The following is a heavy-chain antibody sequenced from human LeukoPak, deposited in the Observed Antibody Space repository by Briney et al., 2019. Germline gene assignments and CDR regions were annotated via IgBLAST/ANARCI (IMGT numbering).Heavy chain of an antibody. D-gene: IGHD5-24*01. CDR2: IYHSGST. V-gene: IGHV4-30-2*01. Sequence: PSETLSLTCTVSGGSISSGGYYWSWIRQPPGKGLEWIGYIYHSGSTYYNPSLKSRVTISVDRSKNQFSLKLSSVTAADTAVYYCARFDGYKIPWGQGTLVTVSS. CDR3: ARFDGYKIP. J-gene: IGHJ5*02. CDR1: GGSISSGGYY.